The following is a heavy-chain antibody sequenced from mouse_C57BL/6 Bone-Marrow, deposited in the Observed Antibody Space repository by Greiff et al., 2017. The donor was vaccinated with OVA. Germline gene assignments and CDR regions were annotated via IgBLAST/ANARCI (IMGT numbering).Heavy chain of an antibody. CDR2: IYPRSGNT. J-gene: IGHJ3*01. CDR3: ARVYYEYDQAWFAY. Sequence: QVQLQQSGAELARPGASVKLSCKASGYTFTSYGISWVKQRPGQGLEWIGEIYPRSGNTYYNEKFKGKATLTADKSSSTAYMELRSLTSEDSAVYVCARVYYEYDQAWFAYWGQGTLVTVSA. CDR1: GYTFTSYG. V-gene: IGHV1-81*01. D-gene: IGHD2-4*01.